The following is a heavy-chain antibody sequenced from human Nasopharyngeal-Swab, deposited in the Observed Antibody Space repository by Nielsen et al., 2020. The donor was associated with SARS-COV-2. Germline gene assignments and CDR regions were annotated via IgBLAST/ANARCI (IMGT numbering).Heavy chain of an antibody. CDR2: ISSSSSTI. Sequence: GESLKISCAASGFTFSSYSMNWVRQAPGKGLGWGSYISSSSSTIYYADSVKGRFTISRDNAKNSLYLQMNSLRAEDTAVYYCAGGYCSGGSCYPTPPYYYYGMDVWGQGTTVTVSS. J-gene: IGHJ6*02. CDR3: AGGYCSGGSCYPTPPYYYYGMDV. CDR1: GFTFSSYS. D-gene: IGHD2-15*01. V-gene: IGHV3-48*04.